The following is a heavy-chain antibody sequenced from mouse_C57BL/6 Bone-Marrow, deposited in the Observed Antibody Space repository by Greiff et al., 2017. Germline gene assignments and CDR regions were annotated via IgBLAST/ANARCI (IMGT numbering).Heavy chain of an antibody. V-gene: IGHV14-4*01. CDR3: TRESWLAG. J-gene: IGHJ3*01. CDR1: GFNIKDDY. CDR2: IHPDNGDT. Sequence: VQLQQPGAELVRPGASVKLSCTASGFNIKDDYMHWVKQRPEQGLEWIGLIHPDNGDTEYASKFQGKATITADTSSNTAYRQLSSLTSEDTAVYYCTRESWLAGWGQGTMVTVSA.